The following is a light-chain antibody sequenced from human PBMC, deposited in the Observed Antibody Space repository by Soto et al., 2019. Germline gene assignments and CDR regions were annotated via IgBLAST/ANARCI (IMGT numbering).Light chain of an antibody. Sequence: QSVLTQPPSASGTPGQRVTISCSTSSSNCGDNTVNLYQHVPGTAPKLRIYRYDQRPSGVPDRFSGSRSGTSADLAISGLQSEDSADYYWAAWVANLYGYVFAPAPNLTV. J-gene: IGLJ1*01. CDR2: RYD. V-gene: IGLV1-44*01. CDR3: AAWVANLYGYV. CDR1: SSNCGDNT.